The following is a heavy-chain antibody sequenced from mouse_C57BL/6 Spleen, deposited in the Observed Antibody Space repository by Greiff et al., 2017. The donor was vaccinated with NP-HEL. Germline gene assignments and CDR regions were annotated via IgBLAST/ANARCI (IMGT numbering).Heavy chain of an antibody. V-gene: IGHV14-4*01. CDR2: IDPENGDT. J-gene: IGHJ3*01. CDR1: GFNIKDDY. Sequence: EVQLQQSGAELVRPGASVKLSCTASGFNIKDDYMHWVKQRPEQGLEWIGWIDPENGDTEYASKFQGKATITADTSSNTAYLQLSSLTSEDTAVYYCTIYYSNYPFAYWGQGTLVTVSA. CDR3: TIYYSNYPFAY. D-gene: IGHD2-5*01.